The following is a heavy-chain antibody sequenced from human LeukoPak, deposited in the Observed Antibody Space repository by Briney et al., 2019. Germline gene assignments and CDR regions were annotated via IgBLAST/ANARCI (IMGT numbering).Heavy chain of an antibody. CDR3: ARDKRGGSWDP. Sequence: ASVKVSCKASGYTFTSYGISWVRQAPGQGLEWMGWISAYNGNTNYAQKLQGRATMTTDTSTSTAYMELRNLRSDDTAVYYCARDKRGGSWDPWGQGTLVTVSS. J-gene: IGHJ5*02. D-gene: IGHD3-10*01. V-gene: IGHV1-18*01. CDR2: ISAYNGNT. CDR1: GYTFTSYG.